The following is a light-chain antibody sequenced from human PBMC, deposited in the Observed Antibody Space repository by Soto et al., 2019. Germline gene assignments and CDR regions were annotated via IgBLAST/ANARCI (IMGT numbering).Light chain of an antibody. CDR2: EVS. CDR1: SSDIGAYNY. CDR3: SSYAGSNNYV. J-gene: IGLJ1*01. Sequence: QSVLTQPPSASGSPGQSVTISCTGTSSDIGAYNYVSWYQQHPGKAPKLMIYEVSERPSGVPDRFSGSKSGNTASLTVSGLQAEDEADYYCSSYAGSNNYVFGTGTQLTVL. V-gene: IGLV2-8*01.